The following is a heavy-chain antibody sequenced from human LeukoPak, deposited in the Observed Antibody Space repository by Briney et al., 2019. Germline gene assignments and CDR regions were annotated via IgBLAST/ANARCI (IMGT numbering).Heavy chain of an antibody. CDR1: GFTFSSYA. CDR2: ISYDGSNK. J-gene: IGHJ4*02. CDR3: AREDTAIDY. Sequence: GRSLRLSCAASGFTFSSYAMHWVRQAPGKGLEWVAVISYDGSNKYYADSVKGRFTISRDNSKNTLYLQMNSLRAEDTAVYYRAREDTAIDYWGQGTLVTVSS. V-gene: IGHV3-30-3*01. D-gene: IGHD5-18*01.